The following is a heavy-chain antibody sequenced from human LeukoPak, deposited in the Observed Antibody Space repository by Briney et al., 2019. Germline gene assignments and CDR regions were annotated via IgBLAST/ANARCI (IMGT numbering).Heavy chain of an antibody. CDR2: IEGRDHSE. V-gene: IGHV3-23*01. CDR3: VRYHVYCRGGSCYGDY. Sequence: GGSLRLSCAASGLTFSCYAMSTVRQAPGKGQEWVSAIEGRDHSEDRADSAKGWFAISRVNCKNTMYLQKSRLRAHGTAVYAFVRYHVYCRGGSCYGDYWGKGALVTVSS. D-gene: IGHD2-15*01. CDR1: GLTFSCYA. J-gene: IGHJ4*01.